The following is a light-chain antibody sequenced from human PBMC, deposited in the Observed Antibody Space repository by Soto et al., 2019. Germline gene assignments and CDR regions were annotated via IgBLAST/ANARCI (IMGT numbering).Light chain of an antibody. J-gene: IGLJ1*01. CDR3: AAWDDSLYGRV. CDR1: RSNIGSNP. CDR2: SNN. V-gene: IGLV1-44*01. Sequence: QAVVTQPPSASGTPGQRVTISCSGSRSNIGSNPVNWYQQLPGTAPKLLIDSNNQRPSGVPDRFSGSRSGTSASLAISGLLSEDEAEYYCAAWDDSLYGRVFGTGTKLTVL.